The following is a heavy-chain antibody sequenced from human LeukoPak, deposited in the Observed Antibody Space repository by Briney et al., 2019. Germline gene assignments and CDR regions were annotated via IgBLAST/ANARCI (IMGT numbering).Heavy chain of an antibody. CDR3: AKDQLLDFHD. D-gene: IGHD2-2*01. J-gene: IGHJ4*02. CDR1: GFTFSSFA. CDR2: ISVSGGST. Sequence: PGGSLTLSCAASGFTFSSFAMSWVRQAPGKGLEWVSAISVSGGSTYYADSVKGRFTISRDNSKNTLCLQMHSLRAEDTAVYYCAKDQLLDFHDWGQGTLVTVSS. V-gene: IGHV3-23*01.